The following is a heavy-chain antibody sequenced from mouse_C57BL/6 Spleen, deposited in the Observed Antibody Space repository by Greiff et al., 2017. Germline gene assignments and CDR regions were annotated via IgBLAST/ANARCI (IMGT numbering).Heavy chain of an antibody. J-gene: IGHJ4*01. V-gene: IGHV1-80*01. CDR3: ARNYDYSAMDY. D-gene: IGHD2-4*01. Sequence: QVQLQQSGAELVKPGASVKISCKASGYAFSSYWMNWVKQRPGKGLEGIGQIYPGDGDTNYNGKFKGKATMTADKSSSTAYMQLSSLTSEDSAVYFCARNYDYSAMDYWGQGTSVTVSS. CDR2: IYPGDGDT. CDR1: GYAFSSYW.